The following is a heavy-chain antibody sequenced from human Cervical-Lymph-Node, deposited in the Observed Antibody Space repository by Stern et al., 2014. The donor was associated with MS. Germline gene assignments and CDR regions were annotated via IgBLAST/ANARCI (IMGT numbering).Heavy chain of an antibody. CDR2: INPSGGST. V-gene: IGHV1-46*01. D-gene: IGHD5-18*01. CDR3: ARADTAMVVSVVGDY. Sequence: QMQLVQSGAEVKKPGASVKVSCKASGYTFTSYYMHWVRQAPGQGLEWMGIINPSGGSTSYAQKFQGRVTMTRDTSTSTVYMELSSLRSEDTAVYYCARADTAMVVSVVGDYWGQGTLVTVSS. CDR1: GYTFTSYY. J-gene: IGHJ4*02.